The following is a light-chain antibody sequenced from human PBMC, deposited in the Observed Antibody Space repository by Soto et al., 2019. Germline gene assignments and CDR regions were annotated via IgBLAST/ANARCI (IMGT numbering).Light chain of an antibody. CDR1: QSFLYSSNNKNY. CDR3: QQYYSKPT. V-gene: IGKV4-1*01. CDR2: WAS. Sequence: DIVMTQSPDSLSVSLGERATINCKSSQSFLYSSNNKNYLAWYQHKPGQPHKLLIYWASTRLSVVPERFSGSGAGTHFTPTIGTMQTEDVAVYYWQQYYSKPTLGQGTKVDIK. J-gene: IGKJ1*01.